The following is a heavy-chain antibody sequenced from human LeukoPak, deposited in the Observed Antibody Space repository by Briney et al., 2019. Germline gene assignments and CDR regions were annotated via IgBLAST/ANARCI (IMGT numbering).Heavy chain of an antibody. Sequence: SETLSLTCTVSGGSISSSSYYWGWIRQPPGKGLEWIGNIYYSGSTSYNPSLKSRVTISVDTSKNQFSLKLSSVTAADTAVYYCARVRTYCGGDCSPDYFDYWGQGTLVTVSS. CDR2: IYYSGST. CDR1: GGSISSSSYY. CDR3: ARVRTYCGGDCSPDYFDY. J-gene: IGHJ4*02. D-gene: IGHD2-21*02. V-gene: IGHV4-39*07.